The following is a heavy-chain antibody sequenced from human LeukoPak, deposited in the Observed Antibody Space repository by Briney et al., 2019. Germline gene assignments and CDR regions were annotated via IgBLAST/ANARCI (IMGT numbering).Heavy chain of an antibody. Sequence: PTETLSLTCTVSGDSIGRYYWSWIRQPAGKGLEWIGRIYNGGIITYNPSLKSRVTMSIDTSNNQFSLRLRFVTAADTAVYYCARDSGTTGEVKFDPWGQGTLVTVSS. CDR3: ARDSGTTGEVKFDP. CDR2: IYNGGII. J-gene: IGHJ5*02. CDR1: GDSIGRYY. V-gene: IGHV4-4*07. D-gene: IGHD3-10*01.